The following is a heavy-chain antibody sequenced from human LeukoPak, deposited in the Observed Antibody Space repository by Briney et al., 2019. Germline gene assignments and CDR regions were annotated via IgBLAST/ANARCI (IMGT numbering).Heavy chain of an antibody. CDR3: ARVGATAAGQGFDY. V-gene: IGHV3-23*01. CDR1: GFTFSSYA. D-gene: IGHD6-13*01. J-gene: IGHJ4*02. Sequence: GASLRLSCAASGFTFSSYAMSWVRQAPGKGLEWVSAISGSGGSTYYADSVKGRFTISRDNAKNTLYLQMNSLRAEDTAVYYCARVGATAAGQGFDYWGQGTLVTVSS. CDR2: ISGSGGST.